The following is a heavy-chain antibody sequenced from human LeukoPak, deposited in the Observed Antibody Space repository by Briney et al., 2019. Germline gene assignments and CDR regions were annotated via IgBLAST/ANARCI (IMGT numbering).Heavy chain of an antibody. CDR1: GGSFRGYY. J-gene: IGHJ4*02. CDR2: INHSGST. D-gene: IGHD5-24*01. V-gene: IGHV4-34*01. CDR3: ARLSRDGYNYPVYEWSPEKAYYFEY. Sequence: SETLSLTCAVYGGSFRGYYWSWIRQPPGKGLEWIGEINHSGSTNYNPSLKSRVTISVDTSKNQFSLKLSSVTAADTAVYYCARLSRDGYNYPVYEWSPEKAYYFEYWGQGTLVTVSS.